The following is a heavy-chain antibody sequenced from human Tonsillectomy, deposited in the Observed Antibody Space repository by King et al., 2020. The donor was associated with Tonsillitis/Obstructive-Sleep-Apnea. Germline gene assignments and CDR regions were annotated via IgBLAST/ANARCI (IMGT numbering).Heavy chain of an antibody. CDR3: AREEEQPGGMDV. CDR1: GGSFSGYY. Sequence: VQLQQWGAGLLKPSETLSLTCAVYGGSFSGYYWSWIRQPPGKGLEWIGEIDHSGSTNYNPSLKSRVTISGDTSKTLFSLKLSSWTAADTAVYYCAREEEQPGGMDVWGKGTAVTVSS. V-gene: IGHV4-34*01. CDR2: IDHSGST. J-gene: IGHJ6*04. D-gene: IGHD1/OR15-1a*01.